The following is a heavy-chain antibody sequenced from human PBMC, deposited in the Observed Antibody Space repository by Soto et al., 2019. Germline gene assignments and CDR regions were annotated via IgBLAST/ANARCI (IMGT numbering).Heavy chain of an antibody. CDR1: GESFSGYY. J-gene: IGHJ4*02. D-gene: IGHD5-12*01. CDR3: AGNIVATISSFDY. V-gene: IGHV4-34*02. Sequence: QVQLQQWGAGLLKPSETLSPTCAVYGESFSGYYWRWIRQPPGKGLEWIGEINHSGSTNYNPSLKSRVTMSVDTSKNQFSLKLSSVTAADTAMYYCAGNIVATISSFDYWGQGTLVTVSS. CDR2: INHSGST.